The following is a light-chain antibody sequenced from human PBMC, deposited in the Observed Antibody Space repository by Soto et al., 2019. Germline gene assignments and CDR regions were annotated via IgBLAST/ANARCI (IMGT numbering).Light chain of an antibody. J-gene: IGKJ2*01. CDR1: QSVSSNH. CDR3: QQYGSSTYT. Sequence: EIVLTQSPGTLSLSPGERATLSCRASQSVSSNHLAWYQQKPGQAPRLLIYGASRRATGIPDRFSGSGSGSDFTLTISRLEPEDFAMYYCQQYGSSTYTFGQGTKVDI. V-gene: IGKV3-20*01. CDR2: GAS.